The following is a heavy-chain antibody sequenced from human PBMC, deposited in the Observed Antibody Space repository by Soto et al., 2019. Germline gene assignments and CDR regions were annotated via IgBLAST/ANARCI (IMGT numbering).Heavy chain of an antibody. CDR3: ARYYDFWSGYSTNYYYYGMDV. CDR2: IIPIFGTA. V-gene: IGHV1-69*12. D-gene: IGHD3-3*01. J-gene: IGHJ6*02. CDR1: GGTFSSYA. Sequence: QVQLVQSGAEVKKPGSSVKVSCKASGGTFSSYAISWVRQAPGQGLEWMGGIIPIFGTANYAQKFQGRVTITADESTSTAYMELSSLRSEDTAVYYCARYYDFWSGYSTNYYYYGMDVWGQGTTVTVSS.